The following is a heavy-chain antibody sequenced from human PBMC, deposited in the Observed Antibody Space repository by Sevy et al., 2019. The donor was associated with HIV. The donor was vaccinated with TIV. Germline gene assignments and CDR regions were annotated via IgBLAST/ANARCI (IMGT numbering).Heavy chain of an antibody. D-gene: IGHD3-9*01. V-gene: IGHV1-46*03. J-gene: IGHJ6*02. CDR3: ARDRNDILTEKYGMDV. Sequence: ASVKVSCKASGYTFTSYYMHWVRQAPGQGLEWMGIINPSGGSTSYAQKFQGRVTMTRDTSTSTVYMELSSLRSEDTAVHYCARDRNDILTEKYGMDVWGQGTTVTVSS. CDR1: GYTFTSYY. CDR2: INPSGGST.